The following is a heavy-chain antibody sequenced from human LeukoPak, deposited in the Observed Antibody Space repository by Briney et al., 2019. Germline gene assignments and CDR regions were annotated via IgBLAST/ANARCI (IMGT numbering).Heavy chain of an antibody. CDR3: AKDAGGSGSYYSAFDI. V-gene: IGHV3-9*01. D-gene: IGHD3-10*01. CDR1: GFTFDDYA. Sequence: SLRLSCAASGFTFDDYAMHWVRHAPGKGLEWGSGISWNSGSIGYADSVKGRFTISRDNAKNSLYLQMNSLRAEDTALYYCAKDAGGSGSYYSAFDIWGRGTMVTVSS. CDR2: ISWNSGSI. J-gene: IGHJ3*02.